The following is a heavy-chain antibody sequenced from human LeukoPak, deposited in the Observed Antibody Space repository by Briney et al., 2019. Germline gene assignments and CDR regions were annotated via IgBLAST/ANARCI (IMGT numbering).Heavy chain of an antibody. CDR2: IYYSGNT. J-gene: IGHJ4*02. Sequence: SETLSLTCAVYGGSFSGYYWSWIRQPPGKGLEWIGSIYYSGNTYYNASLKSRVTISVDTSKNQFSLKLSSVTAADTAVYYCARPYGSGSYFDYWGQGTLVTVSS. CDR1: GGSFSGYY. V-gene: IGHV4-34*01. D-gene: IGHD3-10*01. CDR3: ARPYGSGSYFDY.